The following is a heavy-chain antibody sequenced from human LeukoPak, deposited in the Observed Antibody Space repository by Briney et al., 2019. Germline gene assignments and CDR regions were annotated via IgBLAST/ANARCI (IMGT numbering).Heavy chain of an antibody. Sequence: GSLRLSCAASGFTFSTFAMIWVRQPPGKGLEWIGSIYHSGITYYNPSLKSRVTISVDTSKNQFSLKLSSVTAADTAVYYCAREGDSSSVGWFDPWGQGTLVTVSS. D-gene: IGHD6-13*01. CDR2: IYHSGIT. V-gene: IGHV4-38-2*02. CDR1: GFTFSTFAM. CDR3: AREGDSSSVGWFDP. J-gene: IGHJ5*02.